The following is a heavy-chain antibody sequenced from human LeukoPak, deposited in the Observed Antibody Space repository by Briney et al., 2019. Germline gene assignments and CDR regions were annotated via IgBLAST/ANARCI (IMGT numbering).Heavy chain of an antibody. CDR3: ARVRARYFDWLLYQEFDY. V-gene: IGHV4-61*02. CDR2: IYTSGST. D-gene: IGHD3-9*01. J-gene: IGHJ4*02. Sequence: SETLSLTCTVSGGSISSGSYYWSWIRQPAGKGLEWIGRIYTSGSTNYNPSLKSRVTISVDTSKNQFSLKLSSVTAADTAVYHCARVRARYFDWLLYQEFDYWGQGTLVTVSS. CDR1: GGSISSGSYY.